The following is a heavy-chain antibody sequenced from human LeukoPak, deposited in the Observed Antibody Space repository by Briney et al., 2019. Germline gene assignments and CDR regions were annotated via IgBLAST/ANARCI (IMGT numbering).Heavy chain of an antibody. CDR2: IIPIFGTA. CDR1: GGTFSSYA. V-gene: IGHV1-69*05. CDR3: ARTTGSYYAHYFDY. J-gene: IGHJ4*02. D-gene: IGHD1-26*01. Sequence: ASVKVSCKASGGTFSSYAISWVRQAPGQGLEWMGGIIPIFGTANYAQKFQGRVTITTDESTSTAYMELSSLRSEDTAVYYCARTTGSYYAHYFDYWGQGTLVTVSS.